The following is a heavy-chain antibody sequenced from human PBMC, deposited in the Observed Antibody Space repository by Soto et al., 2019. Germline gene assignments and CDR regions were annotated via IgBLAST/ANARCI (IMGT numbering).Heavy chain of an antibody. CDR3: AAGGGLPRYY. CDR2: IYHSGST. V-gene: IGHV4-30-2*01. D-gene: IGHD5-12*01. Sequence: QLQLQESGSGLVKPSQTLSLTCAVSGGSISSGGYSWSWIGQPPGKGLEWIGYIYHSGSTYYNPSLKFRVSISVDRSKTQFSLKLRSVTAADTAVYYCAAGGGLPRYYWGQGTLVTVSS. CDR1: GGSISSGGYS. J-gene: IGHJ4*02.